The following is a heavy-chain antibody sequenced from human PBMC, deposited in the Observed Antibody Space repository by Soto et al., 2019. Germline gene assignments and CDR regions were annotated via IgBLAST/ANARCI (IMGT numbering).Heavy chain of an antibody. J-gene: IGHJ4*02. Sequence: QVQLQESGPGLVKASQTLSLTCTVSGGSISSGDYYWSWIRQPPGKGLEWIGYIYYSGSTYYNPSLKSRVTVSVATSKNQVSLTLRSVTAADTAVYYCARGGYDYVWGSYRYLRPPDYWGQGTLVTVSS. CDR1: GGSISSGDYY. V-gene: IGHV4-30-4*01. D-gene: IGHD3-16*02. CDR2: IYYSGST. CDR3: ARGGYDYVWGSYRYLRPPDY.